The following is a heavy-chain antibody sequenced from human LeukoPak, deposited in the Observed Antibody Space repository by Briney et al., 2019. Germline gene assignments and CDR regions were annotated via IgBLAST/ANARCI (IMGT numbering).Heavy chain of an antibody. Sequence: GASVKVSCKASGYTFTSYGISWVRQAPGQGLEWMGWTSAHNDDTNYAETLQGRLTMTTDISTSTAYMELTSLRSDDTAVYYCARDWDSRNDYFDPWGQGTQVIVSS. V-gene: IGHV1-18*01. CDR3: ARDWDSRNDYFDP. CDR1: GYTFTSYG. J-gene: IGHJ4*02. CDR2: TSAHNDDT. D-gene: IGHD1-1*01.